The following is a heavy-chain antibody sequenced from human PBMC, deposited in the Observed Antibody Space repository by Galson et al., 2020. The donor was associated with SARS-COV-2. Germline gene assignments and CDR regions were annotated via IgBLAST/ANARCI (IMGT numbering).Heavy chain of an antibody. D-gene: IGHD1-26*01. CDR2: ISYDGSNK. J-gene: IGHJ4*02. V-gene: IGHV3-30*04. Sequence: GESLKISCAASGFTLSSYAMHWVRQAPGKGLEWVAVISYDGSNKYYADSVKGRFTISRDNSKNTLYLQMNSLRAEDTAVYYCARDRREVGAIYIWGLWDYWGQGTLVTVSS. CDR3: ARDRREVGAIYIWGLWDY. CDR1: GFTLSSYA.